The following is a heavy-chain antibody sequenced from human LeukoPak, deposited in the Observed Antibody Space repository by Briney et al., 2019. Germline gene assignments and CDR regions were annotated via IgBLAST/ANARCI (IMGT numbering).Heavy chain of an antibody. CDR1: GGTFSNYA. Sequence: SVKVSCTASGGTFSNYAITWVRQAPGQGLEWMGRIVPILGITDYAQKFQDRVTISADKSTSTVYMELSSLTSEDTAVYYCARTPNRVDWYFDLWGRGTVVAVSS. CDR3: ARTPNRVDWYFDL. J-gene: IGHJ2*01. D-gene: IGHD2/OR15-2a*01. V-gene: IGHV1-69*04. CDR2: IVPILGIT.